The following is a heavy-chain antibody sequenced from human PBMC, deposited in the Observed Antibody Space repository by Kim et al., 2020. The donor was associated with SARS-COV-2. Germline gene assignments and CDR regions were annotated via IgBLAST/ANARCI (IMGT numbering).Heavy chain of an antibody. D-gene: IGHD3-3*01. Sequence: DHSESANYNPSLKSRVTISADTSNNQFSLKMNAVTAADTAIYYCARYDFWGRGTLVTVSS. V-gene: IGHV4-34*13. J-gene: IGHJ4*02. CDR3: ARYDF. CDR2: DHSESA.